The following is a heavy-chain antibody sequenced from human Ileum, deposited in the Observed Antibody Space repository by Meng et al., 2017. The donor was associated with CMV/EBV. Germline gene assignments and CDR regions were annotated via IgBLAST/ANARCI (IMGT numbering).Heavy chain of an antibody. CDR2: ITYSGTT. Sequence: QLQVQESGPGLVKPSETLSLTCTVSGDSISSGDSFWGWIRQPPKGLEWVASITYSGTTYYNPSLKSRVTMSVDTSKNQFSLKLNSVTAADTAVYYCVRASITMIDYWGQGTLVTVSS. CDR3: VRASITMIDY. CDR1: GDSISSGDSF. V-gene: IGHV4-39*07. J-gene: IGHJ4*02. D-gene: IGHD3-22*01.